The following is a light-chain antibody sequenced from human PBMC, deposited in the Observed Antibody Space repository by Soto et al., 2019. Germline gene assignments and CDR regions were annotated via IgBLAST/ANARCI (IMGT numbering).Light chain of an antibody. Sequence: EIVLTQSPATLSSFPGDRVTLSCRASQAVNTRLAWYQHRPGQAPRLLIYLASNRAAGVPARFSGSGSGTDFTLTISDVEPEDFAVYFCQHYGSSPTFGQGTKVEIK. CDR3: QHYGSSPT. V-gene: IGKV3D-11*03. CDR2: LAS. J-gene: IGKJ1*01. CDR1: QAVNTR.